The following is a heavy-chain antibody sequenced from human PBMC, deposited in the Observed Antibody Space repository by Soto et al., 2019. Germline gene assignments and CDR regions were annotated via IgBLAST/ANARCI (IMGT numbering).Heavy chain of an antibody. D-gene: IGHD3-22*01. CDR3: AKEYYYDSSGYPNDAFDI. J-gene: IGHJ3*02. CDR1: GFTFSSYA. CDR2: ISGSGGST. V-gene: IGHV3-23*01. Sequence: GGSLRLSCAASGFTFSSYAMSWVRQAPGKGLEWVSAISGSGGSTYYADSVKGRFTISRDNSKNTLYLQMNSLRAEDTAVYYCAKEYYYDSSGYPNDAFDIWGQGTMVTVSS.